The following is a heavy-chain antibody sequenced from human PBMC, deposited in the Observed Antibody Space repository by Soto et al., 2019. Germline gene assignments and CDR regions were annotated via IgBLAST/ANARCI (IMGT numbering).Heavy chain of an antibody. Sequence: GASVKVSCKASGGTFSSYTISWVRQAPGQGLEWMGRIIPILGIANYAQKFKGRVTITADKSTSTAYMELSSLRSEDTAVYYCARDPYGSGLGPHYWGQGTLVTVSS. CDR2: IIPILGIA. J-gene: IGHJ4*02. CDR1: GGTFSSYT. D-gene: IGHD3-10*01. V-gene: IGHV1-69*04. CDR3: ARDPYGSGLGPHY.